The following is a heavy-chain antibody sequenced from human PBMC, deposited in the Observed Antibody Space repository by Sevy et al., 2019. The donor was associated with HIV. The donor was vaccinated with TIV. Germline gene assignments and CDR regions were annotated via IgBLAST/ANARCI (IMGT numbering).Heavy chain of an antibody. CDR3: LSGGGGY. D-gene: IGHD2-15*01. CDR1: GITFSDYY. J-gene: IGHJ4*02. CDR2: INRDGSEK. Sequence: GGSLRLSCAASGITFSDYYMTWVRQAPGKGLEWVASINRDGSEKFHVDSVKGRFTISRDNMKKSLFLQMNSLRVEDTAVYYCLSGGGGYWGQEILVTVSS. V-gene: IGHV3-7*01.